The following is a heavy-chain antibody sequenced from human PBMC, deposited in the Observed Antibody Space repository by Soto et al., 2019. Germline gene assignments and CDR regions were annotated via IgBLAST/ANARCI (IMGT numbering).Heavy chain of an antibody. J-gene: IGHJ6*03. D-gene: IGHD3-3*01. Sequence: GGSLRLSCAASGFTFSSYSMNWVRQAPGKGLEWVSSISSSSSYIYYADSVKGRFTISRDNAKNSLYLQMNSLRAEDTAVYYCARNEYYDFWSGYYSPNMDVWGKGTTVTVSS. V-gene: IGHV3-21*01. CDR3: ARNEYYDFWSGYYSPNMDV. CDR2: ISSSSSYI. CDR1: GFTFSSYS.